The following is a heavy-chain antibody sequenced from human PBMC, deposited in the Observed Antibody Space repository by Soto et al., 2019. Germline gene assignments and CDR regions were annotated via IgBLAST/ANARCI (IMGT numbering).Heavy chain of an antibody. CDR3: ARGLGDSSGYYYVQPDY. CDR2: INHSGST. Sequence: QVQLQQWGAGLLKPSETLSLTCAVYGGSFSGYYWSWIRQPPGKGLEWIGEINHSGSTNYNPSLKSQVTISVDTSKNQFSLKLSSVTAADTAVYYCARGLGDSSGYYYVQPDYRGQGTLVTVSS. V-gene: IGHV4-34*01. D-gene: IGHD3-22*01. CDR1: GGSFSGYY. J-gene: IGHJ4*02.